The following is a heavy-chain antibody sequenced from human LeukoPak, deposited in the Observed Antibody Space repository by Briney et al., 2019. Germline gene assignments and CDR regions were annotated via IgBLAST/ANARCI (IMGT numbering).Heavy chain of an antibody. J-gene: IGHJ4*02. D-gene: IGHD3-10*01. CDR1: GFTFSSFW. CDR3: ARDRVVRGVNYFDY. CDR2: ISYDGSNK. V-gene: IGHV3-30-3*01. Sequence: GGSLRLSCAASGFTFSSFWMSWVRQAPGKGLEWVAVISYDGSNKYYADSVKGRFTISRDNSKNTLYLQMNSLRAEDTAVYYCARDRVVRGVNYFDYWGQGTLVTVSS.